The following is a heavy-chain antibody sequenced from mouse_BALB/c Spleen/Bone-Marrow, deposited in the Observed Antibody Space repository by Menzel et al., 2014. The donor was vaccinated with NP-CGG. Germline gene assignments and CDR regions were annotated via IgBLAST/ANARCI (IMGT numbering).Heavy chain of an antibody. Sequence: DVMLVESGGGLVQPGGSLRLSRATSGFTFTDYYMSWVRQPPGKALEWLGFIRNKAKGYTTEYSASVKGRFTISRDNSQSILYLQMNTLRAEDSATYYCARDINYDIYRYFDVWGAGTTVTVSS. CDR3: ARDINYDIYRYFDV. D-gene: IGHD2-4*01. CDR1: GFTFTDYY. CDR2: IRNKAKGYTT. V-gene: IGHV7-3*02. J-gene: IGHJ1*01.